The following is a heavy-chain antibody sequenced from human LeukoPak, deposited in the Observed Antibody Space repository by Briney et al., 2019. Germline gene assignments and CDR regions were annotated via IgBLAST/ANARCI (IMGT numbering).Heavy chain of an antibody. CDR3: AKVCWPLRWCPDAFDI. J-gene: IGHJ3*02. V-gene: IGHV3-21*04. D-gene: IGHD4-23*01. CDR2: ISPDSNYK. Sequence: GGSLRLSCAASGFTFSTYSMNWLRLAPGKGLEWVSSISPDSNYKYYVDSVKGRFTISRDNSKNTLYLQMNSLRAEDTAVYYCAKVCWPLRWCPDAFDIWGQGTMVTVSS. CDR1: GFTFSTYS.